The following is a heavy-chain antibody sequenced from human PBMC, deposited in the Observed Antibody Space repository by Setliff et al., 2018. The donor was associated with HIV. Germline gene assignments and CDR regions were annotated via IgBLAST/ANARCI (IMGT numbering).Heavy chain of an antibody. CDR2: ISDSGGST. CDR3: AKQYSMYYYYYMDV. CDR1: GFTFSSYM. D-gene: IGHD6-6*01. J-gene: IGHJ6*03. V-gene: IGHV3-23*01. Sequence: GGSLRLSCAASGFTFSSYMMNWVRQAPGKGLEWVSGISDSGGSTYYADSVKGRFTISRDNSKNTLYLQMNSLRAEDTAVYYCAKQYSMYYYYYMDVWGKGTTVTVSS.